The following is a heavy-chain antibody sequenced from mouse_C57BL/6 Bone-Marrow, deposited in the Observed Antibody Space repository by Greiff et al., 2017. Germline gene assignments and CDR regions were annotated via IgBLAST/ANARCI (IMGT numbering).Heavy chain of an antibody. CDR1: GFSLTSYG. Sequence: VKLQESGPGLVQPSQSLSITCTVSGFSLTSYGVHWVRQSPGKGLEWLGVIWRGGSTDYNAAFTSRLSITKDNSKSQVFFKMNSLQADDTAIYYCAKIYGSYWGQGTLVTVSA. CDR2: IWRGGST. J-gene: IGHJ3*01. V-gene: IGHV2-5*01. D-gene: IGHD1-1*02. CDR3: AKIYGSY.